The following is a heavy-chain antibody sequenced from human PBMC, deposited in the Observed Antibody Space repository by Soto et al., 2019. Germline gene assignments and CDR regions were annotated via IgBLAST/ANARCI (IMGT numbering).Heavy chain of an antibody. Sequence: SLKVSWKASGGTFSSYPISWVGQAPGQGLEWVGGIIPLFGPADYAQKFPGRVTFTADESTSTAYMELSRLGAEDTGVYYCARGASCGGDAYSSAYHYYRMDVCAQGTTVTVS. V-gene: IGHV1-69*13. CDR3: ARGASCGGDAYSSAYHYYRMDV. CDR1: GGTFSSYP. J-gene: IGHJ6*02. D-gene: IGHD2-21*01. CDR2: IIPLFGPA.